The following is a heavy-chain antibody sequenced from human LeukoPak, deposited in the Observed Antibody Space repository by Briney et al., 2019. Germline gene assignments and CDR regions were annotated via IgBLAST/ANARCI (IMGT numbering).Heavy chain of an antibody. CDR3: ASRRVGATKRFDY. CDR2: IYHSGST. D-gene: IGHD1-26*01. V-gene: IGHV4-4*02. Sequence: PSGTLSLTCAVSGGSISSSNWWSWVRQPPGKGLEWIGEIYHSGSTNYNPSLKSRVTISVDKSKNQFSLKLSSVTAADTAVYYCASRRVGATKRFDYWGQGTLVTVPS. CDR1: GGSISSSNW. J-gene: IGHJ4*02.